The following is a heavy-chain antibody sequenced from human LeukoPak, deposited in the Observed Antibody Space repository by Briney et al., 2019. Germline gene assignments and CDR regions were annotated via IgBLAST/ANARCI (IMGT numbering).Heavy chain of an antibody. CDR2: IDPSDSYT. V-gene: IGHV5-10-1*01. D-gene: IGHD3-3*01. Sequence: GESLKISCKGSGYTLTSYWISWVRQMPGKGLEWMGKIDPSDSYTSYSPSFQGHVTISADKSISAAFLQWSSLKASDTAMYYCARHSHYDFWSGYLDYWGQGTLVTVSS. J-gene: IGHJ4*02. CDR1: GYTLTSYW. CDR3: ARHSHYDFWSGYLDY.